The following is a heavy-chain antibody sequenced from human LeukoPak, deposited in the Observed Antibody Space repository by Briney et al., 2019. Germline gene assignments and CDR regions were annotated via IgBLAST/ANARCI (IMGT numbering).Heavy chain of an antibody. V-gene: IGHV4-59*01. CDR2: IYYSGST. D-gene: IGHD2-2*01. Sequence: PSETLSLTCTVSGGSISSYYWSWIRQPPGKGLEWSGYIYYSGSTNYNPSPKTRVTISVDTSKNHFSLQLSSVTAADAAVYYCARRMGSTSLNWFDPWGQGTLVTVSS. CDR1: GGSISSYY. CDR3: ARRMGSTSLNWFDP. J-gene: IGHJ5*02.